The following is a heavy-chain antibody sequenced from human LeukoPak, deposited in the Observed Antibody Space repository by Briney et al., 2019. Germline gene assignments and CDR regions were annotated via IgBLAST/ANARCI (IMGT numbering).Heavy chain of an antibody. CDR1: GFTFSNYG. Sequence: GRSLRLSCGASGFTFSNYGMQRVRQAPGKGLEWVAVKWYDGSNKYYADSVKGRFTISRDDSKNTLYLQMNSLRAEDTAVYYCARDLGTSLRGYFDYWGQGTLVTVSS. CDR2: KWYDGSNK. J-gene: IGHJ4*02. V-gene: IGHV3-33*01. CDR3: ARDLGTSLRGYFDY. D-gene: IGHD1-1*01.